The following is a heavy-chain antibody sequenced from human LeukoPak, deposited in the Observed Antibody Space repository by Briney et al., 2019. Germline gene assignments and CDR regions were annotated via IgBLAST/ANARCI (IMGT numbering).Heavy chain of an antibody. Sequence: GRSLRLSCAASGFTFSSYAMHWVRQAPGKGLEWVAVISYDGSNKYYADSVKGRFTISRDNSKNTLYLQMNSLRAGDTAVYYCARGAIFGVVTLDYWGQGTLVTVSS. J-gene: IGHJ4*02. V-gene: IGHV3-30-3*01. CDR1: GFTFSSYA. D-gene: IGHD3-3*02. CDR2: ISYDGSNK. CDR3: ARGAIFGVVTLDY.